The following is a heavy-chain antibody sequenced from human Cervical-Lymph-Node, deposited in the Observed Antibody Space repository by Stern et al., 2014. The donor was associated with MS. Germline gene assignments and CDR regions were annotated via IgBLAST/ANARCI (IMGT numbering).Heavy chain of an antibody. D-gene: IGHD5-18*01. CDR2: IHHSGST. V-gene: IGHV4-31*02. Sequence: QVQLQESGPGLVNPSQTLPLICTVSGGSLSGGNYYWSWIRQHPVKGLEWIGYIHHSGSTYSTQSLKRRVTISKATHKQQFSLKLNSVTAADTAVYYCARITGYSYGQFEYWGQGTLVTVSS. J-gene: IGHJ4*02. CDR1: GGSLSGGNYY. CDR3: ARITGYSYGQFEY.